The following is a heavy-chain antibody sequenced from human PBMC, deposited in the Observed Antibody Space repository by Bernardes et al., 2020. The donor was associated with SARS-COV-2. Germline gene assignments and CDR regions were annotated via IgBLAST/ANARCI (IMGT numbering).Heavy chain of an antibody. V-gene: IGHV3-23*01. J-gene: IGHJ4*02. CDR2: ISNNADST. CDR1: GFTFSSHA. CDR3: AKGRGTNSYDGADF. Sequence: VGSLSLSCAASGFTFSSHAMRWVRQAPGKGLEWVSVISNNADSTYYADSVKGRFTISRDNSKNTLYLPLNSLRADDKAVYYCAKGRGTNSYDGADFWSQGTLVNV. D-gene: IGHD2-2*01.